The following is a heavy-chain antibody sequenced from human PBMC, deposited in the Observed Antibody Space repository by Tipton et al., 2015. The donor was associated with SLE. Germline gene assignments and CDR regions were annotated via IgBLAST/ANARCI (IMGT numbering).Heavy chain of an antibody. Sequence: TLSLTCTVSGASISSGSNYWTWIRQHPGKGLEWIGHISNSGSTYYTPSLKSRVTISVDTSKSHFSLKLSSVTAADTAAYYCARTLSNFFDPWGQGTLVTVSS. D-gene: IGHD3-16*01. CDR2: ISNSGST. CDR3: ARTLSNFFDP. V-gene: IGHV4-31*03. J-gene: IGHJ5*02. CDR1: GASISSGSNY.